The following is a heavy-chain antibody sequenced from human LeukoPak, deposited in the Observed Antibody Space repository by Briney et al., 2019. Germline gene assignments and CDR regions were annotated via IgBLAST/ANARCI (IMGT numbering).Heavy chain of an antibody. CDR3: ARAMYSSGWYAWFDP. V-gene: IGHV1-3*01. J-gene: IGHJ5*02. CDR2: INAGNGNT. Sequence: ASVKVSCKASGGTFSSYAMHWVRQAPGQRLEWMGWINAGNGNTKYSQKFQGRVTITRDTSASTAYMELSSLRSEDTAVYYCARAMYSSGWYAWFDPWGQGTLVTVSS. CDR1: GGTFSSYA. D-gene: IGHD6-19*01.